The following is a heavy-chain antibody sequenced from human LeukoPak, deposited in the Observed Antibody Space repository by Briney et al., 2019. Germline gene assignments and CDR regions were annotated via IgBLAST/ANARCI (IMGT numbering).Heavy chain of an antibody. Sequence: GASVKVSCKASGGTFSSYAISWVRQAPGQGLEWMGRIIPILGIANYAQKFQGRVTITTDESTSTAYMELSSLRSEDTAVYYCARGEPYNWNYVHFDYWGQGTLVTVSS. CDR3: ARGEPYNWNYVHFDY. CDR1: GGTFSSYA. CDR2: IIPILGIA. D-gene: IGHD1-7*01. V-gene: IGHV1-69*04. J-gene: IGHJ4*02.